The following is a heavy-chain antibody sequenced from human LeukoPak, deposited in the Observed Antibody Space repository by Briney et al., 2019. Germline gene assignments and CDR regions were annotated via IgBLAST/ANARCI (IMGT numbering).Heavy chain of an antibody. D-gene: IGHD2-2*01. CDR2: TNPNSGGT. CDR3: ASPGPACSSTSCYRY. J-gene: IGHJ4*02. V-gene: IGHV1-2*02. CDR1: GYTFTGYY. Sequence: ASVKVSCKASGYTFTGYYMHWVRQAPGQGLEWMGWTNPNSGGTNYAQKFQGRVTMTRDTSINTAYMELSRLRSDDTAVYYCASPGPACSSTSCYRYWGQGTLVTVSS.